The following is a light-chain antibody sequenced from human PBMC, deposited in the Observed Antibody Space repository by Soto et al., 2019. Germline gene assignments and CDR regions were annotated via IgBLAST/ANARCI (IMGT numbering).Light chain of an antibody. J-gene: IGKJ5*01. CDR3: QQYQRPPIT. CDR1: QSIGAW. Sequence: DIQMTQSPSTLSASVGDRVTITCRASQSIGAWLAWYQHKPGRAPNVLIYKASTLQSGVPSRFSGSGSGTEFTLTIASLQPDDFATYFCQQYQRPPITFAQGTRLEIK. V-gene: IGKV1-5*03. CDR2: KAS.